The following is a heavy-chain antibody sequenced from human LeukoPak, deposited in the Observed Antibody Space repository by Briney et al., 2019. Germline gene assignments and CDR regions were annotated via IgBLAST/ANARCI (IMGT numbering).Heavy chain of an antibody. CDR1: GGSISSSSYH. J-gene: IGHJ6*03. CDR3: ARDAAAGNPYYYYYYMDV. CDR2: IYYIGST. D-gene: IGHD6-13*01. Sequence: SETLSLTCTVSGGSISSSSYHWGWIRQPPGKGLEWIGNIYYIGSTYYNPSLKSRVTISVDTSKNQFSLKLSSVTAADTAVYYCARDAAAGNPYYYYYYMDVWGKGTTVTISS. V-gene: IGHV4-39*07.